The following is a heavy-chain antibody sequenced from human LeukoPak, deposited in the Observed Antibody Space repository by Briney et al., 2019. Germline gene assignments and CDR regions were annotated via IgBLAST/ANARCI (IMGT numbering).Heavy chain of an antibody. D-gene: IGHD5-12*01. CDR1: GYTFSGYY. CDR2: IKPNSGGT. V-gene: IGHV1-2*02. J-gene: IGHJ4*02. Sequence: RASVKVSCKTSGYTFSGYYMHWVRQAPGQGPEWMGWIKPNSGGTNYAQKFQGRVTMTRDTSISTAYMELSRLRSDDQAVYYCAREHFGYANDYWGQGTLVTVSS. CDR3: AREHFGYANDY.